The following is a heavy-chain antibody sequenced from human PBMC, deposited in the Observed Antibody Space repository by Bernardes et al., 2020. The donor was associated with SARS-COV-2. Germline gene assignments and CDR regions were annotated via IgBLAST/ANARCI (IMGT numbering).Heavy chain of an antibody. Sequence: LRLSCAASGFTFSDYYMNWIRQAPGKGLEWVSAISGSGGSTYYADSVRGRFTISRDNSKNTLYLQMNSQRAEDTAVYYCAKREYYDFWSGPIDYWGQGTLVTVSS. CDR2: ISGSGGST. D-gene: IGHD3-3*01. CDR3: AKREYYDFWSGPIDY. J-gene: IGHJ4*02. CDR1: GFTFSDYY. V-gene: IGHV3-23*01.